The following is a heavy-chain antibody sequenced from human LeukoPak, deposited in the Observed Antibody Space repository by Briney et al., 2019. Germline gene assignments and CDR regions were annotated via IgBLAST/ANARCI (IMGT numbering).Heavy chain of an antibody. CDR1: GGSFSGFY. CDR2: INHSGST. D-gene: IGHD6-19*01. V-gene: IGHV4-34*01. CDR3: ARDQHSSGWYGYFDL. J-gene: IGHJ2*01. Sequence: SETLSLTCAVYGGSFSGFYWSWIRQPPGKGLEWIGEINHSGSTNYNPSLKSRVAISVDTSKNQVSLKLSSATAADTAVYWCARDQHSSGWYGYFDLWGRGTLVTVSS.